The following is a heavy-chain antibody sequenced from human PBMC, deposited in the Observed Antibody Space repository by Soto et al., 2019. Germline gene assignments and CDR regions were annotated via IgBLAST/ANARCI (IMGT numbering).Heavy chain of an antibody. CDR2: ISGSGGST. CDR3: AKGALYDFWSRANRFDP. J-gene: IGHJ5*02. D-gene: IGHD3-3*01. CDR1: GFTFSSYA. Sequence: GGSVRLSCAASGFTFSSYAMSWVRQAPGKGLEWVSAISGSGGSTYYADSVKGRFTISRDNSKNTLYLQMNSLRAEDTAVYYCAKGALYDFWSRANRFDPWGQGTLVTVSS. V-gene: IGHV3-23*01.